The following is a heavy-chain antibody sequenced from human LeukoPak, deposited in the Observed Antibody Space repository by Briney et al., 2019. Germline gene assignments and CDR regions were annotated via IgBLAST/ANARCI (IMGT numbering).Heavy chain of an antibody. Sequence: GGSLKISCKGSGYRFTTYWIGWVRQMPGKGLEWMGIIYPGDPDTRYSPSFQGQVTISADKSINTAYLQWSSLKASDTAMYYCARPYSSGWFGGAFDIWGQGTLVTVSS. CDR2: IYPGDPDT. V-gene: IGHV5-51*01. CDR3: ARPYSSGWFGGAFDI. D-gene: IGHD6-19*01. CDR1: GYRFTTYW. J-gene: IGHJ3*02.